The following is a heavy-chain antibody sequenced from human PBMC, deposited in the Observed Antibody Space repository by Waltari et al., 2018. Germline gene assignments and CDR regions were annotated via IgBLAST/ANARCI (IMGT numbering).Heavy chain of an antibody. J-gene: IGHJ4*02. CDR2: ISGSSNNI. CDR1: VFTFSTYI. V-gene: IGHV3-21*02. D-gene: IGHD6-19*01. CDR3: ARGYIAVATWGY. Sequence: DVELVESGGGLVKSGVSLTLSCVGSVFTFSTYIINWVRQAPGKGLEWVSAISGSSNNIFYADSLKGRFTISRDNAKNSLYLQMNSLRAEDTAVYYCARGYIAVATWGYWGQGTLVTVSS.